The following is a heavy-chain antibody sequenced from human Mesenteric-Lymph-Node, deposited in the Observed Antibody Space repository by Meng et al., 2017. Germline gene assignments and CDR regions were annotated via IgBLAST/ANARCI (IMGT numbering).Heavy chain of an antibody. J-gene: IGHJ4*02. Sequence: EVQLLESGGGFVQPGLSLRLSCAASGFTFSSYAINCVRQAPGKGLEWVSAISGGSGDTKLYADSVKGRFTISRDNSKSTLYLQMNSLRVDDTAVYHCARWTSHYDFWGQGTLVTVSS. V-gene: IGHV3-23*01. CDR2: ISGGSGDTK. CDR1: GFTFSSYA. D-gene: IGHD5-24*01. CDR3: ARWTSHYDF.